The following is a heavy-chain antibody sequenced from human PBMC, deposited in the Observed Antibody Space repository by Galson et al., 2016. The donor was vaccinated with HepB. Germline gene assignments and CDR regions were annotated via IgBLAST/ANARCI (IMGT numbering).Heavy chain of an antibody. Sequence: SLRLSCAASGFPFSSYAMSWVRQAPGKGLEWVSTISGAGTASYAYAGKGRFTISRDNSKHTLDLQMDTLSVEDTALYFCFRVPRYYADHSSGVGDCWGQGTLLTVSS. CDR2: ISGAGTA. J-gene: IGHJ4*02. CDR1: GFPFSSYA. V-gene: IGHV3-23*01. D-gene: IGHD2-2*01. CDR3: FRVPRYYADHSSGVGDC.